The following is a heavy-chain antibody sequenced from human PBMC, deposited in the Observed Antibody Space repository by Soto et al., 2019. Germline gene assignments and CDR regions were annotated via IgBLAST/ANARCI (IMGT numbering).Heavy chain of an antibody. Sequence: QVQLVQSGAEVKKPGASVKVSCKSSGYPFTHYGITWVRQAPGQGLEWMGWISPFNGNTNYGQTLQGRVTLTTDTXTXRIYRELRSLRSDDTAEYYCARDQSFDRSYYYGIDFWGQGTTVTVS. CDR2: ISPFNGNT. CDR1: GYPFTHYG. V-gene: IGHV1-18*01. CDR3: ARDQSFDRSYYYGIDF. D-gene: IGHD3-10*01. J-gene: IGHJ6*02.